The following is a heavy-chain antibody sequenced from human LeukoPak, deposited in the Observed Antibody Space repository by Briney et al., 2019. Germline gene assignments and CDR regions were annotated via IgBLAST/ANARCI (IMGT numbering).Heavy chain of an antibody. CDR3: ARRSGNYYGVDY. CDR2: IYPDDSDT. D-gene: IGHD1-26*01. J-gene: IGHJ4*02. V-gene: IGHV5-51*01. CDR1: GYSFSSYW. Sequence: GEPLKISCKGLGYSFSSYWNAWVRQRPGKGLEWMGIIYPDDSDTTYNPSFQGQVTISADKSISTAYLQWSSLKASDTAMYYCARRSGNYYGVDYWGQGTLVTVSS.